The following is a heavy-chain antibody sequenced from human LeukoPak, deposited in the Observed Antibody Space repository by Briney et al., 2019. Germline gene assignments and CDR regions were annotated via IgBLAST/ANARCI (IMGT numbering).Heavy chain of an antibody. J-gene: IGHJ6*02. CDR2: ISSSGSTI. CDR1: GFSFNNYA. Sequence: GGSLRLSCVASGFSFNNYAMNWVRQAPGKGLEWVSYISSSGSTIYYADSVKGRFTISRDNAKNSLYLQMNSLRAEDTAVYYCARDSRIVVVPAAHYGMDVWGQGTTVTVSS. V-gene: IGHV3-48*04. D-gene: IGHD2-2*01. CDR3: ARDSRIVVVPAAHYGMDV.